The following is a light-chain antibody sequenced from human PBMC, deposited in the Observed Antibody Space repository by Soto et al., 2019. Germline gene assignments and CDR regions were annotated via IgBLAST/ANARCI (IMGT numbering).Light chain of an antibody. Sequence: EIVLTQSPGTLSLSPGERATLSCRASQCVSSSYLAWYQQKPGQAPRLLIYGASSRAKGIPDRISGSGSGTDFTLTISRLEPEDFAVYYCQQYDNSPAWTFGQGTKVDIK. V-gene: IGKV3-20*01. CDR2: GAS. CDR1: QCVSSSY. J-gene: IGKJ1*01. CDR3: QQYDNSPAWT.